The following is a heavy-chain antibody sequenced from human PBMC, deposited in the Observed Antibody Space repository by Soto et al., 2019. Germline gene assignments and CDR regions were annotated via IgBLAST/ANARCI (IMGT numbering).Heavy chain of an antibody. Sequence: GGSLRLSCAASGFTFTNYAMSWVRQAPGKGLEWVSTVSGSGRSTDYANPVKGRFTISRDNSKSTLYLQMNSMRAEDTALYYCAKPSLLRRDAYAFDYWGQGTLVTVSS. V-gene: IGHV3-23*01. J-gene: IGHJ4*02. D-gene: IGHD2-2*01. CDR2: VSGSGRST. CDR3: AKPSLLRRDAYAFDY. CDR1: GFTFTNYA.